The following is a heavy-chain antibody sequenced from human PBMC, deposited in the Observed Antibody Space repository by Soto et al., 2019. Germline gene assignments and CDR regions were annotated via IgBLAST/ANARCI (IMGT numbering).Heavy chain of an antibody. V-gene: IGHV1-18*01. CDR2: ISAYNGNT. CDR1: GYTFTSYG. Sequence: ASVKVSCKASGYTFTSYGISWVRQAPGQGLEWMGWISAYNGNTNYAQKLQGRVTMTRDTSISTAYMELSRLRSDNTAVFYFASRLHLGELFGWPDVFDIWGQGTMVTVSS. D-gene: IGHD3-16*01. J-gene: IGHJ3*02. CDR3: ASRLHLGELFGWPDVFDI.